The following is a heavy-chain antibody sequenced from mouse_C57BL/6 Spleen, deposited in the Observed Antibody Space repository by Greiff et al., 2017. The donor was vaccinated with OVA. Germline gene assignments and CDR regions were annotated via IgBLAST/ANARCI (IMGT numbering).Heavy chain of an antibody. J-gene: IGHJ4*01. CDR2: IDPEDGET. Sequence: DVKLQESGAELVKPGASVKLSCTASGFNIKDYYMHWVKQRTEQGLEWIGRIDPEDGETKYAPKFQGKATITADTSSNTAYLQLSSLTSEDTAVYYCASHYYGSSYDYAMDYWGQGTSVTVSS. CDR1: GFNIKDYY. D-gene: IGHD1-1*01. V-gene: IGHV14-2*01. CDR3: ASHYYGSSYDYAMDY.